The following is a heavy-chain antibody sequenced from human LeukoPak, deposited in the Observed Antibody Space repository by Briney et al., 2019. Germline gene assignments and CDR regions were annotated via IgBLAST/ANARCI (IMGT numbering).Heavy chain of an antibody. CDR2: IIPIFGTA. J-gene: IGHJ4*02. D-gene: IGHD5-18*01. Sequence: SVKVSCKASGGTFSSYAISWVRQAPGQGLEWMGGIIPIFGTANYAQKFQGRVTITADESTSTTYMELSSLRSEDTAVYYCARSKRGYSYGYRVLYFDYWGQGTLVTVSS. CDR3: ARSKRGYSYGYRVLYFDY. CDR1: GGTFSSYA. V-gene: IGHV1-69*13.